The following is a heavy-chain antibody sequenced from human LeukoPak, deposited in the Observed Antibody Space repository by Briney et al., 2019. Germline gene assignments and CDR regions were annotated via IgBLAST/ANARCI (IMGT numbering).Heavy chain of an antibody. CDR1: GFTFTSYA. CDR3: GREEERGGYYGGGERGYSDY. V-gene: IGHV3-30-3*01. Sequence: GGSLRLSCAASGFTFTSYAVHWARQAPGKGLEWVALISYDGSNKYYADSVKGRFTISRDNSKNTVYLQMNSLTVEDTAVYYCGREEERGGYYGGGERGYSDYWGQGTLVTVSS. D-gene: IGHD1-26*01. J-gene: IGHJ4*02. CDR2: ISYDGSNK.